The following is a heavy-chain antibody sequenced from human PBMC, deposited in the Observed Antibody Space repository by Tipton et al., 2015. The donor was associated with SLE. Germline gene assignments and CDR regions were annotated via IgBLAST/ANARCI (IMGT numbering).Heavy chain of an antibody. J-gene: IGHJ2*01. CDR1: GGSITSHY. Sequence: TLSLTCTVSGGSITSHYWTWIRQPPGKEFEWLAYVSYTGSATYNPSLRSRVSISLDTSENQFSLKVTSVTAADTAVYYCARASPGVWCFDLWGRGSLVTVSS. CDR2: VSYTGSA. D-gene: IGHD2-8*01. V-gene: IGHV4-59*08. CDR3: ARASPGVWCFDL.